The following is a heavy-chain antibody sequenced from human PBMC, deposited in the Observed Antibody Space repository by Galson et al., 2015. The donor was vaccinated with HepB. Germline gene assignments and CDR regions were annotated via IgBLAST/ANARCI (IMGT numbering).Heavy chain of an antibody. D-gene: IGHD1-1*01. CDR2: IYTADGT. CDR1: GFTVSSDTY. Sequence: SLRLSCAASGFTVSSDTYMSWVRQAPGRGLEWVSSIYTADGTAYADSVKGRFIISRDKSKNTLYLQMNNLTAEDTAVYYCATEWDTIIWYKYWGQGTLVTVSS. CDR3: ATEWDTIIWYKY. J-gene: IGHJ4*02. V-gene: IGHV3-66*01.